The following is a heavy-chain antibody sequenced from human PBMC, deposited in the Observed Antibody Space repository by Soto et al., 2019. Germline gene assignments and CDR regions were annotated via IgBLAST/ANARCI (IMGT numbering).Heavy chain of an antibody. CDR2: IYYSGNT. J-gene: IGHJ5*02. CDR3: ARDRSGNWFDP. V-gene: IGHV4-30-4*08. Sequence: SETLSLTCTVTGDFIRIGDYYWTWVRQSPGKGLEWIGYIYYSGNTYYNPSLKSRVAMSIDTSKNQFSLRLTSVTAADTAVYYCARDRSGNWFDPWRQGIQVTVSS. CDR1: GDFIRIGDYY. D-gene: IGHD3-10*01.